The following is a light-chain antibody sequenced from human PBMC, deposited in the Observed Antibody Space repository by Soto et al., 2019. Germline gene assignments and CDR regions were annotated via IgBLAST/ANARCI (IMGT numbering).Light chain of an antibody. Sequence: QSALTQPASVVGSPGQSITISCTGTSSDVGGYNYFSWYQQHPGKAPKLMIYDVSNRPSGVSNRFSGSKSGNTASLTISGLQAEDEADYYCSSYTSSSPVVFGGGTPLTVL. CDR1: SSDVGGYNY. CDR2: DVS. J-gene: IGLJ2*01. CDR3: SSYTSSSPVV. V-gene: IGLV2-14*01.